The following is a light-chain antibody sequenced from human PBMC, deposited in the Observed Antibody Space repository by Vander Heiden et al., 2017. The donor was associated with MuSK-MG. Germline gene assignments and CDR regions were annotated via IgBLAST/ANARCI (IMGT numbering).Light chain of an antibody. J-gene: IGLJ2*01. V-gene: IGLV1-40*01. Sequence: QSVLTQPPSVSGAPGQRVTISCTGRSSNIGAGYDVHWYQQLPGTAPNLLIYGNSNRPSGVPDRFSGSKSGTSASLAITGLQAEDEADYYCQSYDSSLSAVVFGGGTKLTVL. CDR2: GNS. CDR3: QSYDSSLSAVV. CDR1: SSNIGAGYD.